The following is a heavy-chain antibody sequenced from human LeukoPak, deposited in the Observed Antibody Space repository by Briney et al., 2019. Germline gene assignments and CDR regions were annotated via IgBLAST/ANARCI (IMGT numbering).Heavy chain of an antibody. D-gene: IGHD6-19*01. CDR1: GFTFSNYW. CDR2: IKQDGSDR. J-gene: IGHJ4*02. V-gene: IGHV3-7*03. Sequence: GGSLRLSCAASGFTFSNYWMSWVRQAPGTGLEWVANIKQDGSDRNYVTSVRGRFTISRDNAESSLYLQMNSLRVEDTAVYYCVRNLAVAGTCFDSWGQGTLVTVSS. CDR3: VRNLAVAGTCFDS.